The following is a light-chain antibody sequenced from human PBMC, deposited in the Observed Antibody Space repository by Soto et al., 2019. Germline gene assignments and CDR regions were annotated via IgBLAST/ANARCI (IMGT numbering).Light chain of an antibody. Sequence: QLVLTQPPSASGSPGQSVTISCTGTSSDIGGYNFVSWYQQHPGKAPKLMIDEVNKRPSGVPDRVSGSKSGNTASLTVSGLQAEDEADYYCSSYADTNNLVFGGGTKLTVL. V-gene: IGLV2-8*01. CDR1: SSDIGGYNF. J-gene: IGLJ2*01. CDR3: SSYADTNNLV. CDR2: EVN.